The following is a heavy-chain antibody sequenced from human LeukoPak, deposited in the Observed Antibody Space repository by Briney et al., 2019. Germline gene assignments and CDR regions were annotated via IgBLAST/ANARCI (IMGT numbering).Heavy chain of an antibody. Sequence: ASVKVSCKASGYTFTSYDINWVRQATGQGLEWMGWMNPNSGNTGYAQKFQGRVTMTEDTSTDTAYMELSSLRSEDTAVYYCATPLREWLSIPTSHWAFDIWGQGTMVTVSS. D-gene: IGHD3-3*01. CDR1: GYTFTSYD. V-gene: IGHV1-8*02. CDR3: ATPLREWLSIPTSHWAFDI. CDR2: MNPNSGNT. J-gene: IGHJ3*02.